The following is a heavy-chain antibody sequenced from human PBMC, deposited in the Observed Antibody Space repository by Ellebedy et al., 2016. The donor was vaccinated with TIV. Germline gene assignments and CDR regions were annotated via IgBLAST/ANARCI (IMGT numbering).Heavy chain of an antibody. Sequence: GESLKISCAASGFTFSSYAMHWVRQAPGKGLEWVAVISYDGSNKYYADSVKGRFTISRDNSKNTLYLQMSSLRDEDTAMYYCVKAWGDWGQGALVTVSS. D-gene: IGHD3-16*01. CDR1: GFTFSSYA. CDR2: ISYDGSNK. J-gene: IGHJ4*02. CDR3: VKAWGD. V-gene: IGHV3-30*14.